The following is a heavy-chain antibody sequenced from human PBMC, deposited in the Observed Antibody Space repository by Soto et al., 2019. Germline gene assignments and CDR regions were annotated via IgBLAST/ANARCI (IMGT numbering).Heavy chain of an antibody. J-gene: IGHJ6*02. D-gene: IGHD6-13*01. Sequence: ESLKISCKGSGYSFTSYWISWVRQMPGKGLEWMGRIDPSDSYTNYSPSFQGHVTISADKSISTAYLQWSSLKASDTAMYYCARLLRYSSSWYGMDVWGQGTTVTVSS. V-gene: IGHV5-10-1*01. CDR3: ARLLRYSSSWYGMDV. CDR2: IDPSDSYT. CDR1: GYSFTSYW.